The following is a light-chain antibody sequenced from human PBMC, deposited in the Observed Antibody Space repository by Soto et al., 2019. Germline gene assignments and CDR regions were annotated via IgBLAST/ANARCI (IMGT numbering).Light chain of an antibody. Sequence: QSLLTQPPSASGTPGQRVTISCSGSSSNIGSQYVYWYQQLPGTAPKVLIYRNTERPSGVPDRFSGSKSGTSASLAISGLRSEDESDYYCAAWDGSLNGWLFGGGTKVTVL. CDR3: AAWDGSLNGWL. CDR2: RNT. CDR1: SSNIGSQY. V-gene: IGLV1-47*01. J-gene: IGLJ2*01.